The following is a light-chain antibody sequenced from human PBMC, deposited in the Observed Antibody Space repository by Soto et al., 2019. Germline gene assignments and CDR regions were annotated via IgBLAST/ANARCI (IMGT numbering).Light chain of an antibody. Sequence: EIVMTQSPGTLSVSPVESATLSCRTSQSVSSNLAWYQQKPGQAPRLLIYGASTRATGVPARFSGSGSGTEFTLTISSLQSEDFAVYDCQQYNKWPLTFGQGTRLEI. CDR1: QSVSSN. CDR3: QQYNKWPLT. V-gene: IGKV3-15*01. J-gene: IGKJ5*01. CDR2: GAS.